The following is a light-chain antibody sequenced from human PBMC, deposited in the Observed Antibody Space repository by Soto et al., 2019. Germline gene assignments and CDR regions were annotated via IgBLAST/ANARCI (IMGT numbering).Light chain of an antibody. CDR2: EVT. Sequence: QSALTQPPSASGSPGQTVTISCTGTSSDVGGYDYVSWYQQHPGEAPKLIIYEVTKRPSGVPDRFSGSKSGTSASLAITGLQAEDEADYYCQSYDSSLSGSGVFGGGTKLTVL. J-gene: IGLJ3*02. V-gene: IGLV2-8*01. CDR1: SSDVGGYDY. CDR3: QSYDSSLSGSGV.